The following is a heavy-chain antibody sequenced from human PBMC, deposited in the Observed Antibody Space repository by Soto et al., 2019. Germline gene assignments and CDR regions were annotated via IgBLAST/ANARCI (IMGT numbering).Heavy chain of an antibody. D-gene: IGHD1-26*01. CDR1: GGTFSSYA. CDR3: ARSQVGAKLPHFDY. Sequence: GASVKVSCKASGGTFSSYAISWVRQAPGQGLEWMGGIIPIFGTANYAQKFQGRVTITADESTSTAYMELGSLRSEDTAVYYCARSQVGAKLPHFDYWGQGTLVTVSS. CDR2: IIPIFGTA. J-gene: IGHJ4*02. V-gene: IGHV1-69*13.